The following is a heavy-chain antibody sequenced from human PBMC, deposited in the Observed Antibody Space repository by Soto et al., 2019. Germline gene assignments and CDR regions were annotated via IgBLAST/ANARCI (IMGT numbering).Heavy chain of an antibody. CDR2: ISSSGSTI. Sequence: EAQLVESGGGLVQPGGSLRLSCAASGFTFSSYEMNWVRQAPGKGLEWVSYISSSGSTIYYADSVEGRFTISRDNAKNALFLQMNSLRAEDTAAYYCARDRGWSSSPGFFYYWGQGTLVTVSS. D-gene: IGHD6-6*01. V-gene: IGHV3-48*03. J-gene: IGHJ4*02. CDR3: ARDRGWSSSPGFFYY. CDR1: GFTFSSYE.